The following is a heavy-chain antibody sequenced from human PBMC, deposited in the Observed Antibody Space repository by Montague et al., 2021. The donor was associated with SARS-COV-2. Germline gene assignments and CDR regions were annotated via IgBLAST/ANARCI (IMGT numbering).Heavy chain of an antibody. D-gene: IGHD3-9*01. J-gene: IGHJ6*02. Sequence: SLRLSCAASGFTFSSYEMNWVRQAPGKGLEWVSYISSSGSTIYYADSVKGRFTISRDNARNSLYLQMNSLRAEDTAVYYCARDGGLRYFDWSIAPGFYYDLDVWGQGTTVTVSS. CDR3: ARDGGLRYFDWSIAPGFYYDLDV. CDR1: GFTFSSYE. V-gene: IGHV3-48*03. CDR2: ISSSGSTI.